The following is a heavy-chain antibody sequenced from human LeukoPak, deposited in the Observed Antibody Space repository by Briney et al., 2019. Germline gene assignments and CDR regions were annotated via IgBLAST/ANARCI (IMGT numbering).Heavy chain of an antibody. J-gene: IGHJ4*02. CDR1: GFTFSSYE. V-gene: IGHV3-48*03. Sequence: GGSLRLSCAASGFTFSSYEMNWVRQAPGKGLEWVSYISSSGSTIYYADSAKGRFTISRDNAKNSLYLRMNSLRAEDTAVYYCARDPGYSRGTGFDYWGQGTLVTVSS. CDR3: ARDPGYSRGTGFDY. D-gene: IGHD6-13*01. CDR2: ISSSGSTI.